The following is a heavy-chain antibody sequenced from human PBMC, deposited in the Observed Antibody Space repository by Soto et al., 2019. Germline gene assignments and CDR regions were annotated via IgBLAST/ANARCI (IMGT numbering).Heavy chain of an antibody. D-gene: IGHD6-19*01. CDR3: AREEADSSADVIDP. Sequence: EVQLVESGGGLVQPGGSLRLSCAASGFTFSSYWMSWVRQAPGKGLEWVANIKQDASEKYYVDSVKGRFTISRDNAKNSLYLQMNGLRAEDTAVYYCAREEADSSADVIDPWGQGTLVAVSS. CDR1: GFTFSSYW. CDR2: IKQDASEK. J-gene: IGHJ5*02. V-gene: IGHV3-7*01.